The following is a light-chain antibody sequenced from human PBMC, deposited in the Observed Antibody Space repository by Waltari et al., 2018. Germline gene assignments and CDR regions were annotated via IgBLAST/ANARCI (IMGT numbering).Light chain of an antibody. J-gene: IGKJ1*01. CDR1: QSLAYSDGHIY. Sequence: DVVMTQSPLSLSVTLGQPASISCRSSQSLAYSDGHIYLNRTQQRPGHSTRRLIHKVSNRDSRVPDRFIGSGSGTDFTLNSSRVEAEDVGVYYFMQGTHWLWTFGQGTKVDIK. CDR2: KVS. CDR3: MQGTHWLWT. V-gene: IGKV2-30*01.